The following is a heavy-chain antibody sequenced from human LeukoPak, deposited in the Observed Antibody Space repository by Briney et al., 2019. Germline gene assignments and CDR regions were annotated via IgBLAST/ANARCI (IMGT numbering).Heavy chain of an antibody. V-gene: IGHV1-8*01. CDR2: MNPNSGNT. CDR1: GYTFTSYD. J-gene: IGHJ6*03. CDR3: ARAGSSPVHYYYYMDV. Sequence: ASVKVSCKASGYTFTSYDINWVRQATGQGLEWMGWMNPNSGNTGYAQKFQGRVTMTRNTSISTAYMELSSLRSEDTAVYYCARAGSSPVHYYYYMDVWGKGTTVTVSS. D-gene: IGHD6-6*01.